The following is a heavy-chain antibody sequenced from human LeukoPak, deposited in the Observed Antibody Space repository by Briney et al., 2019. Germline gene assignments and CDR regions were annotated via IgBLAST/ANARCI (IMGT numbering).Heavy chain of an antibody. CDR2: IRYDGSNK. CDR1: GFTFSSYG. V-gene: IGHV3-30*02. D-gene: IGHD3-10*01. J-gene: IGHJ4*02. CDR3: AKDTMYDSGSPR. Sequence: GGSLRLSCAASGFTFSSYGMHWVRQAPGKGLEWVAFIRYDGSNKYYADSVKGRFTISRDNSKNTLYLQMNSLRAEDTAVYYCAKDTMYDSGSPRWGQGTLVTVSS.